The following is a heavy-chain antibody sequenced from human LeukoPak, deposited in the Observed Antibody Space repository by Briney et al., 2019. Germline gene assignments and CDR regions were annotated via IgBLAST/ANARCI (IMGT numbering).Heavy chain of an antibody. CDR1: GFTFSSYS. V-gene: IGHV3-7*01. Sequence: GGSLRLSCAASGFTFSSYSMNWVRQAPGKGLEFVANIREDGSGKYYVDSVKGRFTISRDNAKNSLYLQMNGLRAEDTAVYYCARDRGWLTFDYWGQGTLVTVSS. D-gene: IGHD5-24*01. CDR3: ARDRGWLTFDY. J-gene: IGHJ4*02. CDR2: IREDGSGK.